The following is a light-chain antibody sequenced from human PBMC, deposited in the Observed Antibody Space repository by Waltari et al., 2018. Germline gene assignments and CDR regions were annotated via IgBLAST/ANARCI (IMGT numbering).Light chain of an antibody. CDR3: QQRSNGLT. CDR1: LSVSTY. V-gene: IGKV3-11*01. J-gene: IGKJ4*01. CDR2: DAS. Sequence: ETVLTQSPDILSLSPGERATLSCRASLSVSTYLAWYQQKPCQSPRLLVYDASNRATGIPARFSGSGSETDFTLTISSLEPEDFAVYYCQQRSNGLTFGGGTKVEIK.